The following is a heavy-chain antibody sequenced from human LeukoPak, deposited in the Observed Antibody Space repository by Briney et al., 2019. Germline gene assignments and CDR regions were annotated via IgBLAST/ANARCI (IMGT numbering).Heavy chain of an antibody. V-gene: IGHV5-51*01. Sequence: GESQISCKGSGYSFTSYWIGWVRQMPGKGLEWMGIIYPGDSDTRYSPSFQGQVTISADKSISTAYLQWSSLKASDTAMYYCARQSGFVGTKHFDYWGQGTLVTVSS. D-gene: IGHD1-14*01. J-gene: IGHJ4*02. CDR1: GYSFTSYW. CDR3: ARQSGFVGTKHFDY. CDR2: IYPGDSDT.